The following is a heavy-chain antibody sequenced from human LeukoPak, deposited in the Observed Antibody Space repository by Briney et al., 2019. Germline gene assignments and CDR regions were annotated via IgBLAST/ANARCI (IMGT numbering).Heavy chain of an antibody. J-gene: IGHJ6*02. CDR2: ISGSGGST. CDR1: GFTFSSYW. V-gene: IGHV3-23*01. Sequence: HPGGSLRLSCAASGFTFSSYWMHWVRQAPGKGLEWVSAISGSGGSTYYADSVKGRFTISRGNSKNTLYLQMNSLRAEDTAVYYCAKPHDYEYTWRKYYYYYYGMDVWGQGTTVTASS. CDR3: AKPHDYEYTWRKYYYYYYGMDV. D-gene: IGHD4-17*01.